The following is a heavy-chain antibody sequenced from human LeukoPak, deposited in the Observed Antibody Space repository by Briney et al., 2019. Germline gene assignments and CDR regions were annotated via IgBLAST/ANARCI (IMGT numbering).Heavy chain of an antibody. D-gene: IGHD2-2*01. CDR1: GFTFSDYY. CDR3: ARYARGYCSSTRCYEGYYYYMDV. Sequence: GGSLRLSCAASGFTFSDYYMSWIRQAPGKGLEWVSYISSSGSTIYYADSVKGRLTISRDNAKNSLYLQMNSLRAEDTALYYCARYARGYCSSTRCYEGYYYYMDVWGRGTTVTVSS. J-gene: IGHJ6*03. V-gene: IGHV3-11*01. CDR2: ISSSGSTI.